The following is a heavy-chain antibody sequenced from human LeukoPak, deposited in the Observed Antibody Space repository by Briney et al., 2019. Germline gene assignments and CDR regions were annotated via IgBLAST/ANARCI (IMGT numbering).Heavy chain of an antibody. CDR3: GSYSSLDY. D-gene: IGHD6-19*01. CDR1: GFTISNNY. V-gene: IGHV3-66*01. CDR2: IYSGGST. Sequence: GGSLTLSCAASGFTISNNYMRWVRQAPGKGVEWVSLIYSGGSTYYSDSVKGRFTISRDNSKNTLYLQINSLGAEDTAVYYCGSYSSLDYWGQGTLVTVSS. J-gene: IGHJ4*02.